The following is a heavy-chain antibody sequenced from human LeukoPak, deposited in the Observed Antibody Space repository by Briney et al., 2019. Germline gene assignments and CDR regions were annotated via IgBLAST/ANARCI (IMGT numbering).Heavy chain of an antibody. D-gene: IGHD1-26*01. CDR2: IIPILGIA. J-gene: IGHJ4*02. Sequence: SVKVSCKASGGTFSSYAISWVRQAPGHGLEWMGRIIPILGIANYAQKFQGRVTITADKSTSTAYMELSSLRSEDTAVYYCARVRNSGSLTIDYWGQGTLVTVSS. V-gene: IGHV1-69*04. CDR1: GGTFSSYA. CDR3: ARVRNSGSLTIDY.